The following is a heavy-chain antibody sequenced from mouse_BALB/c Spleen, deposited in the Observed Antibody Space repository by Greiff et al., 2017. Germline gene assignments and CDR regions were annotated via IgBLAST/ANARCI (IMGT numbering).Heavy chain of an antibody. CDR2: IDPDTGGT. Sequence: QVQLKQSGAELVRPGASVTLSCKASGYTFTDYDMHWVKQTPVHGLEWIGAIDPDTGGTAYNQKFKGKATLTADKSSSTAYLELRSLASEDSAVYYWTREGTGYFDVWGAGTTVTVSS. D-gene: IGHD3-3*01. J-gene: IGHJ1*01. CDR1: GYTFTDYD. CDR3: TREGTGYFDV. V-gene: IGHV1-15*01.